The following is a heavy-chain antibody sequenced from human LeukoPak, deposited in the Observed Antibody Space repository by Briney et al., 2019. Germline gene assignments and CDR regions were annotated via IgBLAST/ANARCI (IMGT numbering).Heavy chain of an antibody. CDR1: GGSISSSGNY. CDR2: IYYSGSS. Sequence: SETLSLTCTVSGGSISSSGNYWGWVRQPPGKELEWIGSIYYSGSSHYNPSPKSRVSMSRDTAKNQFSLNLSSVTAADTAVYYCARVGVTADFDYWGQGTLVTVSS. J-gene: IGHJ4*02. V-gene: IGHV4-39*07. CDR3: ARVGVTADFDY. D-gene: IGHD1-26*01.